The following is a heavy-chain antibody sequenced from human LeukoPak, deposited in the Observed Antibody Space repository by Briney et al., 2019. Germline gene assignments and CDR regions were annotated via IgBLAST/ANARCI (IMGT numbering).Heavy chain of an antibody. D-gene: IGHD3-3*01. V-gene: IGHV3-30*02. CDR1: GFTFSSYG. CDR3: AKGFDFWSGRFDY. CDR2: IQYDGSNK. Sequence: GGSLRLSCAASGFTFSSYGMHWVRQAPGKGLEWVAFIQYDGSNKYYVDSVKGRLTISRDNSKDTLYLQMNSLSAEDTAVYYCAKGFDFWSGRFDYWGQGTLVTVSS. J-gene: IGHJ4*02.